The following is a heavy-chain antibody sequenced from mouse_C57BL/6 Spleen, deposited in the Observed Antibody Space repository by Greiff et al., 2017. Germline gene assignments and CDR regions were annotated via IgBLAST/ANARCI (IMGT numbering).Heavy chain of an antibody. D-gene: IGHD2-4*01. CDR3: ACDYDGCDAMDY. V-gene: IGHV1-82*01. CDR2: IYPGDGDT. CDR1: GYAFSSSW. Sequence: QVQLQQSGPELVKPGASVKISCKASGYAFSSSWMNWVKQRPGKGLEWIGRIYPGDGDTNYNGKFKGKATLTADKSSSTAYMQLSSLTSESSAVYFFACDYDGCDAMDYWGQGTSVTVSS. J-gene: IGHJ4*01.